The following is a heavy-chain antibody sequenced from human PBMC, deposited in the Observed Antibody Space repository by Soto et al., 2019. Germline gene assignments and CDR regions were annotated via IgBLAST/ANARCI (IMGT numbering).Heavy chain of an antibody. D-gene: IGHD1-1*01. CDR1: GFSFSDYS. J-gene: IGHJ4*02. CDR2: MSIGGEKT. V-gene: IGHV3-23*01. CDR3: ARWNGYGDL. Sequence: GGSLRLSCAASGFSFSDYSMAWVRQTPEKGLEWVSGMSIGGEKTFYIDSVKGRFIVSRDSSRDTVYFQMNRLRVEDTAVYYCARWNGYGDLWGQGTLVTVSS.